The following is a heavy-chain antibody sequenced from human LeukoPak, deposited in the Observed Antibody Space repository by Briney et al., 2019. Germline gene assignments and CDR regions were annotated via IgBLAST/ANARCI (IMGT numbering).Heavy chain of an antibody. CDR2: IGPTGTDR. Sequence: GGSLRLSCAASGFTFSSCGFNWVRQAPGKGLEWVSSIGPTGTDRYYADSVRGRFTISRDNAKNSMYLQMDSLRDEDTAVYYCATETIGRHYDYWGQGTLLTVS. V-gene: IGHV3-21*01. CDR3: ATETIGRHYDY. J-gene: IGHJ4*02. D-gene: IGHD1-14*01. CDR1: GFTFSSCG.